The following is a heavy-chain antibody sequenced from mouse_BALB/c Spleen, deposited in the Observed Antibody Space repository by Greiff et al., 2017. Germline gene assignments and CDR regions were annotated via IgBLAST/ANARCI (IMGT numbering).Heavy chain of an antibody. CDR2: INSGGSYT. CDR3: ARHEGEGNFDY. Sequence: EVQLVESGGGLVQPGGSLKLSCAASGFTFSSYGMSWVRQTPDKRLELVATINSGGSYTYYPDSVKGRFTISRDNAKNTLYLQMSSLKSEDTAMYYCARHEGEGNFDYWGQGTTLTVSS. V-gene: IGHV5-6*01. CDR1: GFTFSSYG. J-gene: IGHJ2*01.